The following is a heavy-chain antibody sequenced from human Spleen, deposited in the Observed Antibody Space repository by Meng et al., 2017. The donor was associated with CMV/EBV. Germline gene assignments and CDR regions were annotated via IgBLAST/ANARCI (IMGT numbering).Heavy chain of an antibody. CDR1: GFTFSNYS. J-gene: IGHJ4*02. V-gene: IGHV3-48*04. Sequence: GGSLRLSCAASGFTFSNYSMNWVRQAPGKGLEWISYISRGTNTISYADSVKGRFTISRDIAKNSLFLQMNSLRADDTALYYCARSVVPAGRPLIVYWGQGNMVTVSS. CDR2: ISRGTNTI. CDR3: ARSVVPAGRPLIVY. D-gene: IGHD2-2*01.